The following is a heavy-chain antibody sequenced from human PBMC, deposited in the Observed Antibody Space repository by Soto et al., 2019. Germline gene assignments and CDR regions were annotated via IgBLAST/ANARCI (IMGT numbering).Heavy chain of an antibody. V-gene: IGHV3-30-3*01. CDR3: AGDLTTYWVVGAFVI. J-gene: IGHJ3*02. D-gene: IGHD4-17*01. CDR1: GFTFSSYA. CDR2: ISYDGSNK. Sequence: QVQLVESGGGVVQPGRSLRLSCEASGFTFSSYAMHWVRQAPGKGLEWVAVISYDGSNKYYADSVKGRFTISRDNSKNTLYLAMNSLRAEGTAVYYCAGDLTTYWVVGAFVILGQGTMVAVSS.